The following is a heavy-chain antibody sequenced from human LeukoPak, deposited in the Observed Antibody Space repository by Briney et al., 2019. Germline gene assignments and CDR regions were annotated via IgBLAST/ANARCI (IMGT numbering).Heavy chain of an antibody. CDR2: IYYSGST. D-gene: IGHD3-3*01. V-gene: IGHV4-30-4*08. Sequence: PSETLSLTCTVSGGSIRSGDYYWSWIRQPPGKGLEWIGYIYYSGSTYYNPSLKSRVTISVDTSKNQFSLKLSSVTAADTAVYYCARVRSGYYDFWSGYLYYPNWFDPWGQGTLVTVSS. CDR1: GGSIRSGDYY. J-gene: IGHJ5*02. CDR3: ARVRSGYYDFWSGYLYYPNWFDP.